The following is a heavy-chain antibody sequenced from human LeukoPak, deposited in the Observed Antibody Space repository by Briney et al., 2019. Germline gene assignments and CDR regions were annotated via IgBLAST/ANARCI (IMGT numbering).Heavy chain of an antibody. CDR2: IRRDGGVK. CDR1: GFDFSFYW. CDR3: ARDMGWLSAFDI. D-gene: IGHD3/OR15-3a*01. Sequence: GGSLRLSCAASGFDFSFYWMTWVRQAPGKGLEWVANIRRDGGVKNYMDSVKGRFTISRDNAKNSLYLQMDSLRAEDTAVYYCARDMGWLSAFDIWGQGTMVTVSS. J-gene: IGHJ3*02. V-gene: IGHV3-7*03.